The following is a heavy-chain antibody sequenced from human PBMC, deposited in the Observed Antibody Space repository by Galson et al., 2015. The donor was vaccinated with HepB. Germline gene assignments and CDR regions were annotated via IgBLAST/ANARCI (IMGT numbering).Heavy chain of an antibody. Sequence: LSLTCTVSGGSIRTYYWRWIRQPPGKGLEWIGYIYYSGSTKYNPSLKSRVTISVDTSKNQFSLKLSAVTAADTAVYYCARESYGDSVSSNYHFDFWGQGTLVTVSS. CDR1: GGSIRTYY. J-gene: IGHJ4*02. CDR2: IYYSGST. V-gene: IGHV4-59*01. D-gene: IGHD4-17*01. CDR3: ARESYGDSVSSNYHFDF.